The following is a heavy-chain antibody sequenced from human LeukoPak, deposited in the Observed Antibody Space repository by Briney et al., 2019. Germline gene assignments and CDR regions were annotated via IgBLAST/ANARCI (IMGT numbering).Heavy chain of an antibody. D-gene: IGHD2-2*01. CDR1: GYSFANYW. Sequence: GESLKISCKGSGYSFANYWISWVRQMPGKGLEWMGRIDPSDSYTNYSPSFQGHVTISADKSTSTACLQWGSLKASDTAMYYCATDCHSSTGSGDDYWGQGTLVTVSS. CDR3: ATDCHSSTGSGDDY. V-gene: IGHV5-10-1*01. J-gene: IGHJ4*02. CDR2: IDPSDSYT.